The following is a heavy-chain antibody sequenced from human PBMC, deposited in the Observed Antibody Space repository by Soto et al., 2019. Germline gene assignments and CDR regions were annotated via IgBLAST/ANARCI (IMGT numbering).Heavy chain of an antibody. CDR3: ARDAETSTMVRGVLKPSNGFGA. V-gene: IGHV1-46*01. CDR2: LNPRGGSK. Sequence: ASVKVSCKASGYTFTSYYMHWVRQAPGQGLEWMEILNPRGGSKSYAERVQVGVTRTRDTATSTVYMRLRSRRSEDTAVYYCARDAETSTMVRGVLKPSNGFGAWGQGTRVTVSS. CDR1: GYTFTSYY. D-gene: IGHD3-10*01. J-gene: IGHJ5*02.